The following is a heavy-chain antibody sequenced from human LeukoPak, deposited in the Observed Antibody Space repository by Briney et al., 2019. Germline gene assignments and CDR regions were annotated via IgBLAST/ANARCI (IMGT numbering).Heavy chain of an antibody. CDR2: TYYRSKWYY. V-gene: IGHV6-1*01. J-gene: IGHJ6*02. CDR3: SLARSEYHYGMDV. Sequence: SQTLSLTYAISGDSVSSISVAWNWIRQSPSRGLEWLGRTYYRSKWYYEYAVSVKSRINISPDTSKNQFSLQLTSVTPVDRAVYYCSLARSEYHYGMDVWGQGTTVTVSS. CDR1: GDSVSSISVA.